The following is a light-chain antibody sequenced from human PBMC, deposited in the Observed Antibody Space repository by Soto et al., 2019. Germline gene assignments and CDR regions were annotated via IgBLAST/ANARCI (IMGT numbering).Light chain of an antibody. V-gene: IGKV3-11*01. CDR2: DAS. Sequence: PGERATLSCRASQSVSSSLAWYQQKPGQAPRLLIYDASNRATGIPARFSGSGSGTDFTLTISSLEPEDFAVYYCQQRSNWPPFTFGGGTKVEIK. CDR1: QSVSSS. J-gene: IGKJ4*01. CDR3: QQRSNWPPFT.